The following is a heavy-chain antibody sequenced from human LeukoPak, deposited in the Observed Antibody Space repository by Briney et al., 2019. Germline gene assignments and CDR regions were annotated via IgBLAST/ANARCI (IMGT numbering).Heavy chain of an antibody. CDR2: ISAYNGNT. CDR3: AIHPPPPFGTGYYYFDY. V-gene: IGHV1-18*01. Sequence: ASVKVSCKASGYTCTSYGISWVRQAPGQGLEWMGWISAYNGNTNYAQKLQGRVTMTTDTSTSTAYMELRSLRSDDTAVYYCAIHPPPPFGTGYYYFDYWGQGTLVTVSS. D-gene: IGHD3-9*01. CDR1: GYTCTSYG. J-gene: IGHJ4*02.